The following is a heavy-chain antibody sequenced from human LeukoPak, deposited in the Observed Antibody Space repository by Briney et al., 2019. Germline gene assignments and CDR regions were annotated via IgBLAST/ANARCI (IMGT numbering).Heavy chain of an antibody. CDR1: GFTFSSHS. J-gene: IGHJ6*02. CDR3: ARKVLRYYGMDV. Sequence: GGSLRLSCAASGFTFSSHSMNWVRQAPGKGLEWVSSISSSSSYIYYADSVKGRFTISRDNAKNSLYLQMNSLRAEDTAVYYCARKVLRYYGMDVWGQGTTVTVSS. CDR2: ISSSSSYI. V-gene: IGHV3-21*01.